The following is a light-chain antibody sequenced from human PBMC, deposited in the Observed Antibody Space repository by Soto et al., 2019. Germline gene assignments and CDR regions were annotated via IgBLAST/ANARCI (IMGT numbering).Light chain of an antibody. CDR3: QQYAASPRT. Sequence: EVVLTQSPGTLSLSPRERATLSCRASQSVSNNYLAWYQHKPGQAPRLLIYGASNRDPAIPDRFSGSGSGPDFTLTISRLEPEDFAVYYCQQYAASPRTFGQGNLVEVK. CDR1: QSVSNNY. CDR2: GAS. J-gene: IGKJ1*01. V-gene: IGKV3-20*01.